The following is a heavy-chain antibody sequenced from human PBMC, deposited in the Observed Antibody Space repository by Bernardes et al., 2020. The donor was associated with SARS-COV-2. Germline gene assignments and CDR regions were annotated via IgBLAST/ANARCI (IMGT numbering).Heavy chain of an antibody. V-gene: IGHV3-15*01. J-gene: IGHJ5*02. CDR2: LKSKTVVETT. CDR1: GFTFSNTW. CDR3: TTETDYGDHFNCFDD. D-gene: IGHD4-17*01. Sequence: VSLRLSCAASGFTFSNTWMNWVRQAPGKGLEWVGRLKSKTVVETTDYAAPVKGRFIISRDDSKNTLFLEMNSLKIEDTGVYYCTTETDYGDHFNCFDDWGQGTLVTVSS.